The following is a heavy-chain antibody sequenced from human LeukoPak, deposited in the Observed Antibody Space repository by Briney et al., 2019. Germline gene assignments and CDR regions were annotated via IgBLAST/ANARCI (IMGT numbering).Heavy chain of an antibody. V-gene: IGHV4-59*01. J-gene: IGHJ6*03. Sequence: SENLSRTCTVSGGSISSYYWIWLRPPPGKGLEGSGYIYYSGSTNYNPSHKSQITRSVDTSKNQFSLKLSPVTAADTAVYYCARVGVNSSGLDYYYYYYYMDVWGKGTTVTVSS. D-gene: IGHD6-19*01. CDR1: GGSISSYY. CDR2: IYYSGST. CDR3: ARVGVNSSGLDYYYYYYYMDV.